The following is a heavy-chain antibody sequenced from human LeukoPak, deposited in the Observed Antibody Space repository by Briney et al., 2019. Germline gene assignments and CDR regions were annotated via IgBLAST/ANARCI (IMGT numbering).Heavy chain of an antibody. Sequence: GGSLRLSCAASGFTFSSYCMHWVRQAPGKGLEWVAFIRYDGSNKYYADSVKGRFTISRDNSKNTLYLQMNSLRAEDTAVYYCAKESYYYDSSGYYYFDYWGQGTLVTVSS. CDR3: AKESYYYDSSGYYYFDY. CDR1: GFTFSSYC. J-gene: IGHJ4*02. CDR2: IRYDGSNK. D-gene: IGHD3-22*01. V-gene: IGHV3-30*02.